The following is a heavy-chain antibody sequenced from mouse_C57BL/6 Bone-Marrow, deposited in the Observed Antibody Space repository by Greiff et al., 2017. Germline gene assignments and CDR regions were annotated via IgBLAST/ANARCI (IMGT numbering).Heavy chain of an antibody. CDR2: ISYDGSN. J-gene: IGHJ2*01. Sequence: DVKLQESGPGLVKPSQSLSLTCSVTGYSITSGYYWNWIRQFPGNKLEWMGYISYDGSNNYNPSLKNRISITRDTSKNQFFLKLNSVTTEDTATYYCASELGPYWGQGTTLTVSS. CDR1: GYSITSGYY. CDR3: ASELGPY. V-gene: IGHV3-6*01. D-gene: IGHD4-1*01.